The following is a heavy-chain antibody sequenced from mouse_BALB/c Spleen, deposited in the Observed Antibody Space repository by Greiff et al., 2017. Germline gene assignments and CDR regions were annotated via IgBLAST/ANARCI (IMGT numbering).Heavy chain of an antibody. CDR2: IYPGSGST. J-gene: IGHJ2*01. V-gene: IGHV1S22*01. D-gene: IGHD2-1*01. Sequence: LQQPGSELVRPGASVKLSCKASGYTFTSYWMHWVKQRPGQGLEWIGNIYPGSGSTNYDEKFKSKATLTVDTSSSTAYMQLSSLTSEDSAVYYCTRGNGNFDDWGQGTTLTVSS. CDR3: TRGNGNFDD. CDR1: GYTFTSYW.